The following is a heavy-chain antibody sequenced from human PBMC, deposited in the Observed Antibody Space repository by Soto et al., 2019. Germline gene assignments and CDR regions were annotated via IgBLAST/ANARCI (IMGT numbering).Heavy chain of an antibody. J-gene: IGHJ6*02. CDR3: ARDSDSTVVRSNYYYGMDV. CDR1: GFTFSDYY. V-gene: IGHV3-11*01. D-gene: IGHD4-17*01. CDR2: ISSSGSTI. Sequence: GGSLRLSCAASGFTFSDYYMSWIRQAPGKGLEWVSYISSSGSTIYYADSVKGRFTISRDNAKNSLYLQMNSLRAEDTAVYYCARDSDSTVVRSNYYYGMDVWGQGTTVTVSS.